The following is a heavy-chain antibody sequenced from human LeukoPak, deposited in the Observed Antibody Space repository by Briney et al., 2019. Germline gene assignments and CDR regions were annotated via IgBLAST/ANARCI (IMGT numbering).Heavy chain of an antibody. CDR3: ATAEWVYSSGWIDAFDI. CDR2: FDPEDGET. V-gene: IGHV1-24*01. J-gene: IGHJ3*02. Sequence: ASVKVSCKVSGYTLTELSMHWVRQAPGKGLEWMGGFDPEDGETIYAQKFQGRVTMTEDTSTDTAYMELSSLRSEDTAVYYCATAEWVYSSGWIDAFDIWGQGTMVTVSS. D-gene: IGHD6-19*01. CDR1: GYTLTELS.